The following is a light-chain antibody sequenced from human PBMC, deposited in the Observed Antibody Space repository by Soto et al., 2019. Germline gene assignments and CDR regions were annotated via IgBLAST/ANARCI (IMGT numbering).Light chain of an antibody. J-gene: IGKJ3*01. CDR2: ATS. V-gene: IGKV3-20*01. CDR1: QTISSDD. Sequence: EIGLTQSPGTLSLSPGETATLSCRTSQTISSDDLAWYQQRPGQAPRLLVSATSRRATGIPDRFNGYGSGTDFTLTISSLEPEDFGVYYCYQYYSSPHTFGPGTRVDIK. CDR3: YQYYSSPHT.